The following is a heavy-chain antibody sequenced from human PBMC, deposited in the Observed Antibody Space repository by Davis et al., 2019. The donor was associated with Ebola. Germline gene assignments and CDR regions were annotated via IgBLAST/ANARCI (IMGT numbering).Heavy chain of an antibody. CDR1: GYSFTSYW. J-gene: IGHJ6*02. D-gene: IGHD4-17*01. Sequence: GESLKIPCKGSGYSFTSYWISWVRQMPGKGLEWMGIIYPGDSDTRYSPSFQGQVTISADKSISTAYLQWSSLKASDTAMYYCARFKSLYGALNGMDVWGQGTTVTVSS. CDR2: IYPGDSDT. CDR3: ARFKSLYGALNGMDV. V-gene: IGHV5-51*01.